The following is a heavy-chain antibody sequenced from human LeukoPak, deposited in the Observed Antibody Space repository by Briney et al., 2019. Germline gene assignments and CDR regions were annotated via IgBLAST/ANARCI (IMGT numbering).Heavy chain of an antibody. CDR3: AREEIAVTARSLDY. CDR1: GGSISSNY. CDR2: IYTSGST. J-gene: IGHJ4*02. V-gene: IGHV4-4*07. Sequence: PSETLSLTCTVSGGSISSNYWSWIRQPAGKRLEWIGRIYTSGSTNYNPSLKSRVTMSIDTSKNQFPLNLSSVTAADTAVYYCAREEIAVTARSLDYWGQGTLVTVSS. D-gene: IGHD6-19*01.